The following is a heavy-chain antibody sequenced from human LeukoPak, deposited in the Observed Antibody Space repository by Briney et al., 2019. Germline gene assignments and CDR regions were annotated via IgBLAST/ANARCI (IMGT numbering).Heavy chain of an antibody. D-gene: IGHD6-19*01. CDR2: ISGSGGST. Sequence: QTGGSLRLSCAASGFTFSSYAMSWVRQAPGKGLEWVSAISGSGGSTYYADSVKGRFTISRDNSKNTLYLQMNSLRAEGTAVYYCAKDVYSSGPSLFDYWGQGTLVTVSS. CDR1: GFTFSSYA. CDR3: AKDVYSSGPSLFDY. V-gene: IGHV3-23*01. J-gene: IGHJ4*02.